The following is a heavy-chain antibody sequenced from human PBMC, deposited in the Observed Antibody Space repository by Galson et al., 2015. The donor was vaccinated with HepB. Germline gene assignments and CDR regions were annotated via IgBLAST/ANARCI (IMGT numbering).Heavy chain of an antibody. D-gene: IGHD4-17*01. Sequence: SLRLSCAASGIGFSSHGMHWVRQAPGKGLEWVSVIWYDGSKKYYTQSVEGRFTISRDNFKNTLYLQMNSLRAEDTAVYYCARYYGDYAAFDIWGHGTMVTVSS. V-gene: IGHV3-33*01. CDR1: GIGFSSHG. CDR2: IWYDGSKK. J-gene: IGHJ3*02. CDR3: ARYYGDYAAFDI.